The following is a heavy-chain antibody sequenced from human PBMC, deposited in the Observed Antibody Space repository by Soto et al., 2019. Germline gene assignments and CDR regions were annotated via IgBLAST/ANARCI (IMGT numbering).Heavy chain of an antibody. D-gene: IGHD2-15*01. CDR1: GYTFTSYA. Sequence: ASVNVSCKASGYTFTSYAMHWVRQAPGQRLEWMGWINAGNGNTKYSQKFQGRVTITRDTSASTAYMELSSLRSEDTAVYYCARDTLTPGYYFDYWGQGTLVTVSS. J-gene: IGHJ4*02. V-gene: IGHV1-3*01. CDR3: ARDTLTPGYYFDY. CDR2: INAGNGNT.